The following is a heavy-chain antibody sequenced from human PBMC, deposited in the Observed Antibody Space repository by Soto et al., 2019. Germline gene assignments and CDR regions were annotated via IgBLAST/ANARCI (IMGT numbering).Heavy chain of an antibody. CDR2: ISSSSSTI. J-gene: IGHJ4*02. D-gene: IGHD1-26*01. V-gene: IGHV3-48*02. CDR3: TRESTSTLGIVGAIYADY. Sequence: EVQLVESGGGLVQPGGSLRLSCAASGFSFSTYNMNWVRQAPGKGLEWVSYISSSSSTIYYADSVKGRFTISRDNAKNSLHLQMNSLRDEDTAVYYCTRESTSTLGIVGAIYADYWGQGTLVTVSS. CDR1: GFSFSTYN.